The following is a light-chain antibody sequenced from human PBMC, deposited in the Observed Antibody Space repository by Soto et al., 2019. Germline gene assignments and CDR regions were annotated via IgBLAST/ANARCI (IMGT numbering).Light chain of an antibody. CDR3: QQYGSSPYT. CDR1: QSVTSGY. Sequence: EIVLTQSPCTLSLSPGERATLSCRASQSVTSGYLAWFQQKPGQSPRLLIYGESNRATGIPDRFSGSGSGTDFTLTISRLEPEDFAVYYCQQYGSSPYTFGQGTKLEI. V-gene: IGKV3-20*01. J-gene: IGKJ2*01. CDR2: GES.